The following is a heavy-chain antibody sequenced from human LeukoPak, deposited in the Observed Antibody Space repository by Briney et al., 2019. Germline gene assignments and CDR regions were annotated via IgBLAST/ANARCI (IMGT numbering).Heavy chain of an antibody. V-gene: IGHV4-61*09. CDR1: GGSISSGSYY. CDR2: TYTSGST. D-gene: IGHD6-19*01. J-gene: IGHJ3*02. CDR3: ARDPGTGYSSGWHAFDI. Sequence: SQNLSLTCTVSGGSISSGSYYWSWIRQPAGKGLEWIGHTYTSGSTNYNPSLKSRVTISVDTSKNQFSLKLSSVTAADTAVYYCARDPGTGYSSGWHAFDIWGQGTMVTVSS.